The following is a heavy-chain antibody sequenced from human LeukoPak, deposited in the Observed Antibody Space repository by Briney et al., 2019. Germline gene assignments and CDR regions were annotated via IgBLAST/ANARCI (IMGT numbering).Heavy chain of an antibody. Sequence: SETLSLTCAVYGGSFSGYYWNWIRQPPGKGLEWIGEINHSGRTNYNPSLKSRVTISVDTSKKQFSLKLSSVTAADTAVYYCARLGFLEWLLPSGAFDIWGQGTMVTVSS. CDR1: GGSFSGYY. CDR2: INHSGRT. CDR3: ARLGFLEWLLPSGAFDI. D-gene: IGHD3-3*01. V-gene: IGHV4-34*01. J-gene: IGHJ3*02.